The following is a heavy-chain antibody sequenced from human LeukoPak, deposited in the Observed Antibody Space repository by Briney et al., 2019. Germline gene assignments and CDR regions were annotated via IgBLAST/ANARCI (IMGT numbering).Heavy chain of an antibody. Sequence: LQTLSLTCAIPGDRVSSNSAAWNWTRQSPSRGLEWLGRTYYRSKWYNDYAVSVESRITINPDTSKNQFSVQLNSVTPEDTAVYYCAGGTGVFDYWGQGTLVTVSS. CDR2: TYYRSKWYN. J-gene: IGHJ4*02. CDR3: AGGTGVFDY. CDR1: GDRVSSNSAA. V-gene: IGHV6-1*01. D-gene: IGHD7-27*01.